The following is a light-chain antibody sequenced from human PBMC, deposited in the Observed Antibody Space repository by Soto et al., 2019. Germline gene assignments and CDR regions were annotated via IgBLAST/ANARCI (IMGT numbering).Light chain of an antibody. CDR2: GAS. Sequence: VVSQSPATLSVFPGETATLSCMASQSVSSDLAWYQQRPGQAPRLLIYGASTRATGSPARFSGSGSGTEFRLTISSLQSEDFATYQCQKYNTWHSKMAFGRGTKVEFK. V-gene: IGKV3-15*01. J-gene: IGKJ1*01. CDR3: QKYNTWHSKMA. CDR1: QSVSSD.